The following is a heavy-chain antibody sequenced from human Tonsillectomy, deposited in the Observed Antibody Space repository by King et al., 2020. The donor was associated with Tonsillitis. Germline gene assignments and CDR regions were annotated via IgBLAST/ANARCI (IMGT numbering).Heavy chain of an antibody. Sequence: QLQESGPGLVKPSETLSLTCTVSGGSISSYYWSWIRQPPGKGLEWIGYIYYSGSTNYNPSLKSRVTISVDTSKNQFSLKLSSVTAADTAVYFCARHRPDWNDDHAFDIWGQGTMVTVSS. CDR2: IYYSGST. V-gene: IGHV4-59*08. J-gene: IGHJ3*02. D-gene: IGHD1-1*01. CDR3: ARHRPDWNDDHAFDI. CDR1: GGSISSYY.